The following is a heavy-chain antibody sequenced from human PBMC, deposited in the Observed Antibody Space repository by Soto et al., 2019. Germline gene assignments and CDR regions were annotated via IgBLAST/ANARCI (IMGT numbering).Heavy chain of an antibody. CDR2: TYYRSKWYN. J-gene: IGHJ4*02. D-gene: IGHD6-6*01. CDR3: ASSIRSYSSSSRFDY. Sequence: PSQTLPLPCALSGASVSSNSAAWNWIRQSPSRGLEWLGRTYYRSKWYNDYAVSVKSRITINPDTSKNQFSLQLNSVTPEETAVYYCASSIRSYSSSSRFDYWGQGTLVTVSS. CDR1: GASVSSNSAA. V-gene: IGHV6-1*01.